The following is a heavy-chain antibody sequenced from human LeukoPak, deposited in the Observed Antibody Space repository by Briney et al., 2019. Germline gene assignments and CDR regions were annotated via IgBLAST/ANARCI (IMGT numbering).Heavy chain of an antibody. D-gene: IGHD3-22*01. Sequence: GGSLRLSCEASGFTFDDYGMGWVRQAPGKGLEWVSGINWNGGSTGYADSVKGRFTISRDNAKNSLYLQMNSLRAEDTALYYCARGGDYYDSSGYSPWYFDLWGRGTLVTVSS. CDR2: INWNGGST. CDR3: ARGGDYYDSSGYSPWYFDL. CDR1: GFTFDDYG. J-gene: IGHJ2*01. V-gene: IGHV3-20*04.